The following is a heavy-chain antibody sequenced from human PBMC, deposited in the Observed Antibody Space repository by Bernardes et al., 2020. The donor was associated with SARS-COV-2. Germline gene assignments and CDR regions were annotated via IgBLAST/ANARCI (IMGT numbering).Heavy chain of an antibody. V-gene: IGHV4-30-2*06. D-gene: IGHD2-15*01. CDR3: ARGAAAFDL. J-gene: IGHJ3*01. Sequence: TLSLTCTISGGSVNSEDSSWSWLRQSPGQGLEWIGYIHNGGGTYYNPSLETRLSISILKSKRQISLKLKSVTAADTAVYFCARGAAAFDLWGQGTVVTVSS. CDR1: GGSVNSEDSS. CDR2: IHNGGGT.